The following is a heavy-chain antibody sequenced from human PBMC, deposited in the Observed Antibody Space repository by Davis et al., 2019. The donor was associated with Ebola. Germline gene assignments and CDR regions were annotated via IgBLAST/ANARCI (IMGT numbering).Heavy chain of an antibody. Sequence: SETLSLTCAVSGGSFSGYYWSWIRRPPGKGLEWIGEINHSGSTNYNPSLKSRVAISVDTSKNQFSLKLSSVTAADTAVYYCARGRGWLQSSWFDPWGQGTLVTVSS. V-gene: IGHV4-34*01. D-gene: IGHD5-24*01. CDR1: GGSFSGYY. J-gene: IGHJ5*02. CDR3: ARGRGWLQSSWFDP. CDR2: INHSGST.